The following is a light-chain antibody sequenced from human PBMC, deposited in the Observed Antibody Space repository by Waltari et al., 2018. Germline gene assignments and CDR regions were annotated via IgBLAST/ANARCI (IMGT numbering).Light chain of an antibody. Sequence: QSALTQPRSVSGSPGQSVTISCSGTSNDVGGYYYVSWYQQHPGKAPKLIIYDVSKRPSGVPDRFSGSKSGNTASLTISGLQSEDEADYFCCSYAGSSSLVFGGGSSLTVL. J-gene: IGLJ3*02. CDR3: CSYAGSSSLV. CDR1: SNDVGGYYY. CDR2: DVS. V-gene: IGLV2-11*01.